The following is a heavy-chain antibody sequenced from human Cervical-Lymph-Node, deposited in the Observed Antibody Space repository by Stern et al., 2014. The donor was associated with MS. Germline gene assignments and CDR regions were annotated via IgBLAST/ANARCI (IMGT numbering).Heavy chain of an antibody. CDR3: ARGSVVSPGNGRWIDP. D-gene: IGHD1-1*01. J-gene: IGHJ5*02. V-gene: IGHV1-69*06. CDR1: GGTFTSYA. Sequence: VQLVQSGTEVKKPGSSVKVSCKASGGTFTSYAISWVRQAPGQGLAWMGGVIPLFGAEHYAQKFQDRVTITADTSTNTSYMELSSLRAEDTAVYYCARGSVVSPGNGRWIDPWGQGTLVTVSS. CDR2: VIPLFGAE.